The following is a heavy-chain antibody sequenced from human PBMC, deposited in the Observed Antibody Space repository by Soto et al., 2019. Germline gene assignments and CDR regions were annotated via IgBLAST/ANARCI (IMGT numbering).Heavy chain of an antibody. Sequence: EVQLVETGGDLIQPGWSLRLSCAASGFTVSSDSMTWVRQAPGKGLEWISIIYSDNNTDYADSVKGRFSISRDTSKNILYLQMNSPRAEDTAEYYCARHYSAMGVWGQGTTVTVSS. CDR3: ARHYSAMGV. V-gene: IGHV3-53*02. J-gene: IGHJ6*02. CDR2: IYSDNNT. CDR1: GFTVSSDS.